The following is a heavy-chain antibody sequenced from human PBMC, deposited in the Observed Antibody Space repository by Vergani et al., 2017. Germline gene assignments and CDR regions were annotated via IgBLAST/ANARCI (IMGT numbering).Heavy chain of an antibody. D-gene: IGHD2-15*01. CDR3: ARNRGYCRGHSCFGNLVGSAFYGMDV. Sequence: EVQLVESGGGLVKRGGSLRLSCAASGFTFSSYSMNWVRQAPGKGLEWVSSISSSSSYIYYADSVKGRFTISRDNAKNSLYLQMNSLRAEDTAVYYCARNRGYCRGHSCFGNLVGSAFYGMDVWDQGTTVTVS. CDR1: GFTFSSYS. CDR2: ISSSSSYI. V-gene: IGHV3-21*01. J-gene: IGHJ6*02.